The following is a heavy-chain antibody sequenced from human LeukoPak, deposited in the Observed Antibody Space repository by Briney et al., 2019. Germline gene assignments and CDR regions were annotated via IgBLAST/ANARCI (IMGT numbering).Heavy chain of an antibody. J-gene: IGHJ4*02. CDR1: GGSISSYY. CDR3: ASSVDTAMVGDY. CDR2: IYTSGIS. V-gene: IGHV4-4*07. Sequence: PSETLSLTCTVSGGSISSYYWNWIRQPAGKGLEWIGHIYTSGISNYNPALKSRVSMSVDTSKNQFSLKLRSVTAADTGAYYCASSVDTAMVGDYWGQGTLVTVSS. D-gene: IGHD5-18*01.